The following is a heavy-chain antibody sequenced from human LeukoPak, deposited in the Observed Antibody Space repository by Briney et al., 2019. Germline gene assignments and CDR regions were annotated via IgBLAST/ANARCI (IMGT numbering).Heavy chain of an antibody. J-gene: IGHJ5*02. V-gene: IGHV1-18*01. CDR2: ISAYDGNT. D-gene: IGHD3-10*01. CDR1: GYTFTSYG. Sequence: ASVKVSCKASGYTFTSYGISWVRQAPGQGLEWMGWISAYDGNTNYAQKLQGRVTMTTDTSTSTAYMELRSLRSDDTAVYYCARDRTRETYYYGSGIHPPNWFDPWGQGTLVTVSS. CDR3: ARDRTRETYYYGSGIHPPNWFDP.